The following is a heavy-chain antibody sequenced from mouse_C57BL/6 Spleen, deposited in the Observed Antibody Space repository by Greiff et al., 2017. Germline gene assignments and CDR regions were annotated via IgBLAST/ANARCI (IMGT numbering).Heavy chain of an antibody. Sequence: QVQLKESGAELVKPGASVKISCKASGYAFSSYWMNWVKQRPGKGLEWIGQIYPGDGDTNYNGKFKGKATLTADKSSSTAYMQLSSLTSEDSAVYFCARRGLLQGMDYWGQGTSVTVSS. CDR2: IYPGDGDT. D-gene: IGHD2-3*01. J-gene: IGHJ4*01. CDR1: GYAFSSYW. V-gene: IGHV1-80*01. CDR3: ARRGLLQGMDY.